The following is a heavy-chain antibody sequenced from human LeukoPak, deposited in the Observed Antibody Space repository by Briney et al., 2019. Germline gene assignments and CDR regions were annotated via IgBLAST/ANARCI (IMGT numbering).Heavy chain of an antibody. CDR1: GFTFSDYY. D-gene: IGHD2-2*01. J-gene: IGHJ5*02. CDR2: ISGSGGST. CDR3: AEDIVVVPAARGLNWFDP. V-gene: IGHV3-23*01. Sequence: PGGSLRLSCAASGFTFSDYYMSWIRQAPGKGLEWVSAISGSGGSTYYADSVKGRFTISRDNSKNTLYLQMNSLRAEDTAVYYCAEDIVVVPAARGLNWFDPWGQGTLVTVSS.